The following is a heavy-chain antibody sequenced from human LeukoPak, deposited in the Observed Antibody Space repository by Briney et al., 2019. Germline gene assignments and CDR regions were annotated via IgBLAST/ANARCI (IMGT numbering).Heavy chain of an antibody. J-gene: IGHJ5*02. Sequence: PSETLSLTCSVSGGSVSSYYWSWIRQPAGKGLEWIGRISASGSSNYNPSLRSRVIMSVVTPKNQFSLNLSSVTAADTAVYYCATEGGGPRWLDPWGQGTLVTVSS. CDR2: ISASGSS. CDR1: GGSVSSYY. D-gene: IGHD6-25*01. CDR3: ATEGGGPRWLDP. V-gene: IGHV4-4*07.